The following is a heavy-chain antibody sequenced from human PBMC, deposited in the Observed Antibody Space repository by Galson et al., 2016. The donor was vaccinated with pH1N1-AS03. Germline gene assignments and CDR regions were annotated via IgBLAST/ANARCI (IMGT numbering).Heavy chain of an antibody. J-gene: IGHJ5*02. CDR2: IIPVFGPV. CDR1: GGTSRTSA. Sequence: SVKVSCKASGGTSRTSAFNWVRQAPGQGLEWMGGIIPVFGPVIYSQKFQGRVTITTNESTSAAYMELSSLRSDDSAVYYCARGKELAPPFNWFDPWGQGTRVTVSS. V-gene: IGHV1-69*05. CDR3: ARGKELAPPFNWFDP. D-gene: IGHD1-7*01.